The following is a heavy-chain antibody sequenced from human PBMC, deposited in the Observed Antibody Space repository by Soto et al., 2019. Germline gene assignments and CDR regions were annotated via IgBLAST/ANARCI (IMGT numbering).Heavy chain of an antibody. Sequence: PGGSLRLSCAASGFNFNIAWMTWVRQAPGKGLEWVSFSSATGAGTYYADSVKGRFTISRDNSKNTLYLQMTSLRADDTAVYYCAKDRRAGGNYGFYSDFWGQGALVTVSS. V-gene: IGHV3-23*01. D-gene: IGHD1-7*01. CDR1: GFNFNIAW. CDR2: SSATGAGT. J-gene: IGHJ4*02. CDR3: AKDRRAGGNYGFYSDF.